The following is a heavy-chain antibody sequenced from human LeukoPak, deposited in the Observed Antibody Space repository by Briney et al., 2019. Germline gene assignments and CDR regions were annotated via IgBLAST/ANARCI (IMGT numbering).Heavy chain of an antibody. Sequence: GGSLRLSCAASGFTFSSYSMNWVRQAPGKGLEWVSSISSTSSYIYYADSLKGRFTISRDNAKKSLYLQMNSLRAEDTAVYYCARDGLTMTTLGIDYWGQGTLVTVSS. CDR2: ISSTSSYI. V-gene: IGHV3-21*01. J-gene: IGHJ4*02. CDR1: GFTFSSYS. CDR3: ARDGLTMTTLGIDY. D-gene: IGHD4-17*01.